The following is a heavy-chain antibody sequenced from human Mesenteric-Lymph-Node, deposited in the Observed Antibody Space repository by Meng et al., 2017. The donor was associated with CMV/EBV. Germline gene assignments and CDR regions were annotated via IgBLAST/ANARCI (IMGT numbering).Heavy chain of an antibody. CDR3: ARGSSYDILTGYFDY. Sequence: QVQYHQCGAGLLKPSETLSVTCCVYGGSFSGYYCNWIRQSPEKGLEWIGEINHSGSTTYNPSFTSRIIISVDTSTNQISLNMSSVTAADTAVYYCARGSSYDILTGYFDYWGQGALVTVSS. D-gene: IGHD3-9*01. J-gene: IGHJ4*02. V-gene: IGHV4-34*01. CDR2: INHSGST. CDR1: GGSFSGYY.